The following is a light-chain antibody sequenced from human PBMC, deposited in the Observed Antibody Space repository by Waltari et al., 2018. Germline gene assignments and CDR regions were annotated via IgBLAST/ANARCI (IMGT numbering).Light chain of an antibody. CDR3: QQCYDVPLS. CDR2: WAS. CDR1: QGVLNRSTNRHY. Sequence: DIVMTQSPDSLAVSLGERATIHCKPRQGVLNRSTNRHYIAWYQQKVGHPPKLLIYWASTREFGVPDRFSGSGSGTDFTLTISDLQAEDVAVYFCQQCYDVPLSFGGGTKVEIK. J-gene: IGKJ4*01. V-gene: IGKV4-1*01.